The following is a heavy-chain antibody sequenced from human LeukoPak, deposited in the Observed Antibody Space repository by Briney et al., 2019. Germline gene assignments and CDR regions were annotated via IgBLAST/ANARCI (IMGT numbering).Heavy chain of an antibody. V-gene: IGHV4-61*02. CDR1: GGSISSGTYY. CDR3: ASKYYYGSGSTYYYYYYMDV. D-gene: IGHD3-10*01. CDR2: IYSSGST. J-gene: IGHJ6*03. Sequence: SETLSLTCTVSGGSISSGTYYWGWIRQPAGKGLEWIGRIYSSGSTNYNPSLKSRVTMSVDTSRNQFSLKLSSVTAADTAVYYCASKYYYGSGSTYYYYYYMDVWGKGTTVTTSS.